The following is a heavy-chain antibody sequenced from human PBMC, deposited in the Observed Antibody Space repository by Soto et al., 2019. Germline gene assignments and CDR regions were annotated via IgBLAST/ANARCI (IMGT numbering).Heavy chain of an antibody. CDR2: IIPILGIA. V-gene: IGHV1-69*08. J-gene: IGHJ4*02. CDR1: GGTFSSYT. D-gene: IGHD3-22*01. Sequence: QVQLVQSGAEVKKPGSSVKVSCKASGGTFSSYTISWVRQAPGQGLEWMGRIIPILGIANYAQKFQGRVTIXAXXSTSTAYMELSSLRSEDTAVYYCARDDSSGYSFDYWGQGTLVTVSS. CDR3: ARDDSSGYSFDY.